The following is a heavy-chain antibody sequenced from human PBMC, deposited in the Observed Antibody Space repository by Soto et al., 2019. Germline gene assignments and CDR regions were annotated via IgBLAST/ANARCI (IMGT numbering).Heavy chain of an antibody. CDR2: SFYAGTT. V-gene: IGHV4-30-4*01. D-gene: IGHD3-16*01. J-gene: IGHJ4*02. CDR1: GASISSGDHY. CDR3: ARFGRGLFDS. Sequence: QVQLRESGPGLVEPSQTLSLTCTVSGASISSGDHYWSWIRQTPGKGLEWIGYSFYAGTTYYNPSLKSRVTISVDTSKNQFSLKLSSVTAADTALYYCARFGRGLFDSWGQGTLVTVSS.